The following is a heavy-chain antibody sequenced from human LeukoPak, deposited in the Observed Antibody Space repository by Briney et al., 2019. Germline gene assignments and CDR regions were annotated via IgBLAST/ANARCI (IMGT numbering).Heavy chain of an antibody. D-gene: IGHD3-3*01. CDR3: AKGDKELVFKRGKGGFDP. J-gene: IGHJ5*02. Sequence: GGSLRLSCAASGFTFSSYSMNWVRRAPGKGLEWVTVISYDGSNKYYADSMKGRFTISRDNSKNTLYLQMNSLRAEDTAVYYCAKGDKELVFKRGKGGFDPWGQGTLVTVSS. V-gene: IGHV3-30*18. CDR2: ISYDGSNK. CDR1: GFTFSSYS.